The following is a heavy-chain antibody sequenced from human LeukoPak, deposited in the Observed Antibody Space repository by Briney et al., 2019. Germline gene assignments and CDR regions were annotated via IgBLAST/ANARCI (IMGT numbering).Heavy chain of an antibody. CDR1: GFTFSDYY. V-gene: IGHV3-11*01. CDR3: ARGPDIVATMAFDY. D-gene: IGHD5-12*01. J-gene: IGHJ4*02. CDR2: ISSSGSTI. Sequence: GGSLRLSCADSGFTFSDYYMSWIRQAPGKGLEWVSHISSSGSTIYYADSVKGRFTISRDNAKNSLYLQMNSLRAEDTAVYYCARGPDIVATMAFDYWGQGTLVTVSS.